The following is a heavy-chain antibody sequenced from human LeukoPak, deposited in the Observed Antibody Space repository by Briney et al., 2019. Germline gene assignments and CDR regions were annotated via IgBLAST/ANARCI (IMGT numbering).Heavy chain of an antibody. V-gene: IGHV4-59*08. CDR2: IYYSGST. Sequence: SETLSLTCTVSGGSISSYYWSWIRQPPGKGLEWIGYIYYSGSTSYNPSLKSRVTISVDTSKNQFSLKLSSVTAADTAVYYCARHSPYGDYFDYWGQGTLVTVSS. D-gene: IGHD4-17*01. CDR1: GGSISSYY. CDR3: ARHSPYGDYFDY. J-gene: IGHJ4*02.